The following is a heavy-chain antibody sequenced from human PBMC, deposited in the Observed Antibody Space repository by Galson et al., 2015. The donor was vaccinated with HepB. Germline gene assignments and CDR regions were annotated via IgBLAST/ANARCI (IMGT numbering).Heavy chain of an antibody. V-gene: IGHV3-74*01. J-gene: IGHJ5*02. Sequence: SLRLSCAASGFTFSSYWMHWVRQAPGKGLVWVSRINSDGSSTSYADSVKGRFTISRDNAENTLYLQMNSLRAEDTAVYYCARVVGFGELSPWFDPWCQGTLLTVTP. CDR3: ARVVGFGELSPWFDP. CDR2: INSDGSST. D-gene: IGHD3-10*01. CDR1: GFTFSSYW.